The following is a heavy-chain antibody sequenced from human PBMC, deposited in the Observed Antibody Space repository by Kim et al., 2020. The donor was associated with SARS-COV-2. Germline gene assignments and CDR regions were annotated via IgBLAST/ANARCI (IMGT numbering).Heavy chain of an antibody. CDR1: GYTFTSYY. CDR3: ARGGITPDLGYGMDV. CDR2: INPSGGST. D-gene: IGHD1-20*01. J-gene: IGHJ6*02. Sequence: ASVKVSCKASGYTFTSYYMHWVRQAPGQGLEWMGIINPSGGSTSYAQKFQGRVTMTRDTSTSTVYMELSSLRSEDTAVYYCARGGITPDLGYGMDVWGQGTTLTVSS. V-gene: IGHV1-46*01.